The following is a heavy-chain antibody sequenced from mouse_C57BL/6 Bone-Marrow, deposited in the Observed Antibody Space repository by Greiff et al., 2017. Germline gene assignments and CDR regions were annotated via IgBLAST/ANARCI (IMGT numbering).Heavy chain of an antibody. CDR2: IYPVNSDT. CDR1: GYTFTSYW. J-gene: IGHJ1*03. V-gene: IGHV1-5*01. Sequence: EVQLQQSGTVLARPGASVKMSCKTSGYTFTSYWMHWVKQRPGQGLEWIGAIYPVNSDTSYNQKFKGKAKLTAVTSASTAYMELSSLTNEDSAVXYCTRRGYYYGSSWYFDVGGTGTTVTVAS. D-gene: IGHD1-1*01. CDR3: TRRGYYYGSSWYFDV.